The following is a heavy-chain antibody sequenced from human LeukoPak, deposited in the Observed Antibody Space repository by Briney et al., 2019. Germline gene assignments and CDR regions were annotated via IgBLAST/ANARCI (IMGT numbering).Heavy chain of an antibody. CDR3: ARDKDPYPEGFDY. D-gene: IGHD1-14*01. CDR1: GFTFSSYG. V-gene: IGHV3-33*01. J-gene: IGHJ4*02. Sequence: PGGSLRLSCAASGFTFSSYGMHWVRKAPGKGLEWVAVIWYDGSNKYYADSVKGRFTISRDNSKNTLYLQMNSLRAEDTAVYYCARDKDPYPEGFDYWGQGTLVTVSS. CDR2: IWYDGSNK.